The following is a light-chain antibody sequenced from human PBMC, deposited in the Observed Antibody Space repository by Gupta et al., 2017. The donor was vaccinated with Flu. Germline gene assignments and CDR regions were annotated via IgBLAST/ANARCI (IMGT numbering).Light chain of an antibody. CDR1: ALPKQY. J-gene: IGLJ3*02. Sequence: SYELTQPPSVSVSPGQTARSTCSGDALPKQYAYWYQQKPGQAPVLVIYKDSERPSGIPELFSGSSSRTTVTLTISGVQAEDEADYYCQSADSSGTWVFGGGTKLTVL. V-gene: IGLV3-25*02. CDR2: KDS. CDR3: QSADSSGTWV.